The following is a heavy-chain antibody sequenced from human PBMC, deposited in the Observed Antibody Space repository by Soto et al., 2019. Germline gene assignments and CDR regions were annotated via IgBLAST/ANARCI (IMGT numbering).Heavy chain of an antibody. CDR1: GFTFSSYS. CDR2: ISSSSSYI. V-gene: IGHV3-21*01. D-gene: IGHD5-12*01. CDR3: ARDYSGYDFGYYMDV. J-gene: IGHJ6*03. Sequence: GGSLRLSCAASGFTFSSYSMNWVRQAPGKGLEWVSSISSSSSYIYYADSVKGRFTISRDNAKNSLYLQMNSLRAEDTAVYYCARDYSGYDFGYYMDVWGKGTTVTVSS.